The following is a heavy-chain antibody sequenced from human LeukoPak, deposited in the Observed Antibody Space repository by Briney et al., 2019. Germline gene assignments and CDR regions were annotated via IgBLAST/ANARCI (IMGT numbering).Heavy chain of an antibody. CDR3: AKPLGSSWFSDVDI. J-gene: IGHJ3*02. D-gene: IGHD6-13*01. CDR1: GFTFGNYA. V-gene: IGHV3-9*01. Sequence: GGSLRLSCATSGFTFGNYAMHWVRQAPGKGLEWVSGISWHSGSIHSADSVKGRFTISRDNAKNSLCLQMNSLRAKDTALYYCAKPLGSSWFSDVDIWGKGTMVTVSS. CDR2: ISWHSGSI.